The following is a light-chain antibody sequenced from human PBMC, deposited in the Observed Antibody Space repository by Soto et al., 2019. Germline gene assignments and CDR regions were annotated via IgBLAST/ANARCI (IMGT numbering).Light chain of an antibody. CDR1: NSDVGSYNL. V-gene: IGLV2-23*02. Sequence: QSALTQPASVSGSPGQSITISCTGTNSDVGSYNLVSWYQQHPGKAPKLMIYEVTKRPSGVSDRFSGSKSGNTASLTISGLQAEDEADYYCCSYAGSLNWVFGGGTKVTVL. J-gene: IGLJ3*02. CDR2: EVT. CDR3: CSYAGSLNWV.